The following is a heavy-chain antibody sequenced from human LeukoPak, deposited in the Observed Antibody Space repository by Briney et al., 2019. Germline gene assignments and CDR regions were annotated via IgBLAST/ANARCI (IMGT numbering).Heavy chain of an antibody. CDR1: GFTFSSYW. CDR3: AREGVGATTL. J-gene: IGHJ4*02. V-gene: IGHV3-7*05. CDR2: IKQDGSEK. D-gene: IGHD1-26*01. Sequence: TGGSLRLSCAASGFTFSSYWMSWVRQAPGKGLEWVAYIKQDGSEKYCVDSVKGRFTISRDNAKNSLFLQMNSLRAEDTAVYYCAREGVGATTLWGQGTLVTVSS.